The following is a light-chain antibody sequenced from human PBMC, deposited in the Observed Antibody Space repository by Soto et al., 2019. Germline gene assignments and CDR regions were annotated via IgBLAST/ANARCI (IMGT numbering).Light chain of an antibody. CDR2: EVS. Sequence: QSALTQPASVSGSPGQSITISCTGTSSDVGTYNFVSWYQQHPGKAPKLMIYEVSSRPSGVSNRFSGSKSGNTASLTISGLQAEDEADYYCSSYSSTSTPWVFSGGTQLTVL. CDR1: SSDVGTYNF. CDR3: SSYSSTSTPWV. V-gene: IGLV2-14*01. J-gene: IGLJ3*02.